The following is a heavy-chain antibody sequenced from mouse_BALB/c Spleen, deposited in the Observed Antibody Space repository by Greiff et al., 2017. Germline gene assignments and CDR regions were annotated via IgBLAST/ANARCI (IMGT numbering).Heavy chain of an antibody. D-gene: IGHD1-1*02. J-gene: IGHJ1*01. V-gene: IGHV1-4*02. CDR2: INPSSGYT. CDR3: ARVVRWYFDV. Sequence: VQLQQSAAELARPGASVKMSCKASGYTFTSYTMHWVKQRPGQGLEWIGYINPSSGYTEYNQKFKDKTTLTADKSSSTAYMQLSSLTSEDSAVYYCARVVRWYFDVWGAGTTVTVSS. CDR1: GYTFTSYT.